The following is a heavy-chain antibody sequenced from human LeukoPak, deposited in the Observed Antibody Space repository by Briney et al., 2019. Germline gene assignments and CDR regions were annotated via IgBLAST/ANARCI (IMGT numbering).Heavy chain of an antibody. D-gene: IGHD5-12*01. J-gene: IGHJ4*02. V-gene: IGHV4-59*01. CDR3: ARDRGDGYDYFWDY. CDR2: IYYSGST. CDR1: GGSISSFY. Sequence: SETLSLTCTVSGGSISSFYWSWIRQPPGKGLKWIGYIYYSGSTNYNPSLESRVTISVDTSKNQFSLKLSSVTAADTAVYYCARDRGDGYDYFWDYWGQGTLVTVSS.